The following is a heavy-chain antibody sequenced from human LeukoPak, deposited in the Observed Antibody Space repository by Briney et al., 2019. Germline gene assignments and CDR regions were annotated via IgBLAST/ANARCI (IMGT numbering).Heavy chain of an antibody. CDR1: GLTFSSYA. Sequence: PGGSLRLSCAASGLTFSSYAMSWVRQAPGKGREWVSTISGSGGTTYYADSVEGQFTISRDNSKNTVSLQMNSLRAEDTAIYYCAKSVSPGGYVGSLYFFDDWGQGTLVTVSS. CDR2: ISGSGGTT. V-gene: IGHV3-23*01. D-gene: IGHD1-26*01. J-gene: IGHJ4*02. CDR3: AKSVSPGGYVGSLYFFDD.